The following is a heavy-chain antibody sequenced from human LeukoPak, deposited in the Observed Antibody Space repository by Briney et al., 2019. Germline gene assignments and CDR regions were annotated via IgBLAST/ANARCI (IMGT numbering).Heavy chain of an antibody. CDR2: INPNSGGT. V-gene: IGHV1-2*02. CDR1: GYTFTGYY. CDR3: ASSSSSWFLDAFDI. Sequence: ASVKVSCKASGYTFTGYYMHWVRQAPGQGLEWMGWINPNSGGTNYAQKFQGRVTMTRDTSISTAYMELSRLRSDDTAVYYCASSSSSWFLDAFDIWGQGTMVTVSS. D-gene: IGHD6-13*01. J-gene: IGHJ3*02.